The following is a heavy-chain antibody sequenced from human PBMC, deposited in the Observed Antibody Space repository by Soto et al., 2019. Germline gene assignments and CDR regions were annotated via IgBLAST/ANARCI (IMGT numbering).Heavy chain of an antibody. CDR1: GFPFNTYA. V-gene: IGHV3-23*01. J-gene: IGHJ5*02. CDR2: ISVSGDKT. Sequence: EVPLSESGGGLVQPGGSQRLSCAASGFPFNTYAMTWVRQAPGKDLEWVSAISVSGDKTYYAESVRGRFAISRDNSQTILFLQMNGLRAEDTALYYCARKIYHRFDPWGQGTLVIVSS. D-gene: IGHD2-2*01. CDR3: ARKIYHRFDP.